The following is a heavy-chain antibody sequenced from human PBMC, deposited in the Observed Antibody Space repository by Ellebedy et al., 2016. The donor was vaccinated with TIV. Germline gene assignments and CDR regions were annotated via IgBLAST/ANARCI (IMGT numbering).Heavy chain of an antibody. D-gene: IGHD7-27*01. CDR3: ATTNWVYFDY. CDR2: INGDGSNI. CDR1: GFTFSSSW. V-gene: IGHV3-74*01. J-gene: IGHJ4*02. Sequence: GESLKISCAASGFTFSSSWVHWVRQVPGKGLVWVARINGDGSNIGYADSVKGRFTISRDNAKSTLYLQMNSLRADDTAVYYCATTNWVYFDYWGQGALVTVSS.